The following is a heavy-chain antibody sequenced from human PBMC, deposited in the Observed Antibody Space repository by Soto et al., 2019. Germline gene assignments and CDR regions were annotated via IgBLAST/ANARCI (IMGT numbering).Heavy chain of an antibody. CDR2: IIPIFGTT. Sequence: SVQVSCKTSGGTFSSYAISWVRQAPGQGLEWMGGIIPIFGTTTYAQKFQGRVTMTRDTSTSTVYMELSSLRSEDTAVYYCARGPATAPDAYWGLGTLVTVPQ. V-gene: IGHV1-69*05. CDR1: GGTFSSYA. J-gene: IGHJ4*02. D-gene: IGHD2-2*01. CDR3: ARGPATAPDAY.